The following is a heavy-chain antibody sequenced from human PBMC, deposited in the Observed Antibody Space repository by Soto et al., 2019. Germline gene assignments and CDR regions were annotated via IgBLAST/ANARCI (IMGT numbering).Heavy chain of an antibody. V-gene: IGHV3-74*01. CDR1: GFTFSSYW. Sequence: GGSLRISCADSGFTFSSYWIHWGRQAPGKGLVWVSRINSDGSSTSYADSVKGRFTISRDNAKNTLYLQMNSLRAEDTAVYYCARVRRDYYDSSGYFDYWGQGT. CDR3: ARVRRDYYDSSGYFDY. D-gene: IGHD3-22*01. CDR2: INSDGSST. J-gene: IGHJ4*02.